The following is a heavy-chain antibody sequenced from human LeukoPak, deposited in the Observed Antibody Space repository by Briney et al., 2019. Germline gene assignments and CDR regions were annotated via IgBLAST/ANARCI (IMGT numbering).Heavy chain of an antibody. D-gene: IGHD2-21*02. J-gene: IGHJ4*02. CDR2: IYPDDSDI. V-gene: IGHV5-51*01. CDR3: ARASKGDVIFDF. Sequence: GESLKISCQGSGYSFSTYWIGWVRQMPGKGLEWMGVIYPDDSDIRYGPSFQGLVTISGDKSKNTAYLQWTSLKASDTAVYYCARASKGDVIFDFWGQGTLVTVSS. CDR1: GYSFSTYW.